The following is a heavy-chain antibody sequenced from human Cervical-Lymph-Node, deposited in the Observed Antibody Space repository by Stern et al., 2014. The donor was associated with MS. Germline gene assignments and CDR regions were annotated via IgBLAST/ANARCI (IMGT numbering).Heavy chain of an antibody. D-gene: IGHD6-13*01. J-gene: IGHJ4*02. V-gene: IGHV1-69*01. CDR1: GGSFSMDS. CDR2: LTPMFGTS. CDR3: ARDQGGIADS. Sequence: VQLVESGAEVKKPGSSVKVSCKASGGSFSMDSISWVRQAPGQGLEWMGGLTPMFGTSNYAQKFQGRVTTTADVSTSTAYMELTSVRSEDTAVYFCARDQGGIADSWGQGTLVIVSS.